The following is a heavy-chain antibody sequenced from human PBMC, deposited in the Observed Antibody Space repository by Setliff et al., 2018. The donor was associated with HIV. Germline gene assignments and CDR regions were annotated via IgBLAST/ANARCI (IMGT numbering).Heavy chain of an antibody. J-gene: IGHJ6*02. V-gene: IGHV3-21*01. Sequence: PGGSLRLSCAASGFTFRNYKMNWVRQAPGKGLEWVSSITIGSGDVFYADSVQGRFTIFRDNDRNSLYLQMNSLRAEDTAIYYCARDYLYYNLYNGSPVYGMDVGGQGTTVTVSS. CDR1: GFTFRNYK. CDR2: ITIGSGDV. CDR3: ARDYLYYNLYNGSPVYGMDV. D-gene: IGHD3-3*01.